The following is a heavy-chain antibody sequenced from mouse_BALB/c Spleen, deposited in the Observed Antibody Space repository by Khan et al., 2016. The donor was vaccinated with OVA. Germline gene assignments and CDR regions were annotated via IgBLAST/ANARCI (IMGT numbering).Heavy chain of an antibody. D-gene: IGHD2-10*01. CDR1: GFAFNSYD. V-gene: IGHV5-9*02. J-gene: IGHJ3*01. CDR3: TRPSYYGNPWFTY. CDR2: ISSTGSYT. Sequence: VQLKESGGDLVKPGGSLKLSCEVSGFAFNSYDMSWVRQTPEKRLEWVATISSTGSYTYYPGSVKGRSTISRDTARNTLYLQMSSLRSEDTALYYCTRPSYYGNPWFTYWDQGTLVTVSA.